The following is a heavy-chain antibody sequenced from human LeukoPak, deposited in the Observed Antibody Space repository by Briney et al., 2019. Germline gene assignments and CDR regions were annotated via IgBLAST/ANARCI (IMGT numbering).Heavy chain of an antibody. Sequence: SETLSLTCTVSGGSISSSSYYWGWIRQPPGKGLEWIGSIYYSGSTYYNPSLKSRVTISVDTSKKQFSLKLSSVTAADTAVYYCARLICSTSCYYYYYYDMDVWGKGTTVTVSS. D-gene: IGHD2-2*01. V-gene: IGHV4-39*01. CDR2: IYYSGST. J-gene: IGHJ6*03. CDR3: ARLICSTSCYYYYYYDMDV. CDR1: GGSISSSSYY.